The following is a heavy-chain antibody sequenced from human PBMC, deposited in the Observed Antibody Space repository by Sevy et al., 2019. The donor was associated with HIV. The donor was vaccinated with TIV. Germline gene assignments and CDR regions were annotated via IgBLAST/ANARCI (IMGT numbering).Heavy chain of an antibody. J-gene: IGHJ6*02. CDR1: GFTFSTYS. CDR2: IKLDGSDK. V-gene: IGHV3-7*03. CDR3: ARGHYAMDV. Sequence: GGSLRLSCAASGFTFSTYSMHWVRQTSGQGLEWVATIKLDGSDKYYGDSVKGRFTISRDNSKKSLYLQMNSLRAEDTAVYFCARGHYAMDVWGQGTTVTVSS.